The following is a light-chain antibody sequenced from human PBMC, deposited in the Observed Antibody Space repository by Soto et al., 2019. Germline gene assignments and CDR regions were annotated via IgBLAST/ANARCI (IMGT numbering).Light chain of an antibody. Sequence: QSVLTQPASVSGSPGQSITISCTGTSSDVGGYNYVSWYQQHPVKAPKLMIYVVTNRPSGVSDRFSGSKSGNTASLTISGLQAEDEADYYCSSYTSSRTPYVFVTGTKVTVL. CDR2: VVT. CDR3: SSYTSSRTPYV. J-gene: IGLJ1*01. CDR1: SSDVGGYNY. V-gene: IGLV2-14*01.